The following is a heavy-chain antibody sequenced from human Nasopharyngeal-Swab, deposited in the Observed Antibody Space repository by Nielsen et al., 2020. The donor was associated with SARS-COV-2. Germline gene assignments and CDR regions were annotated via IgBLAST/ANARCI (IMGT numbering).Heavy chain of an antibody. J-gene: IGHJ6*02. CDR1: GFTFSSYS. CDR3: ARGVEVGVPYYYYGMDV. CDR2: ISSSSSYI. Sequence: GESLKISCAASGFTFSSYSMNWVRQTPGKGLEWVSSISSSSSYIYYADSVKGRFTISRDNAKKSLYLQMNSLRAEDTAVYYCARGVEVGVPYYYYGMDVWGQGTTVTVSS. D-gene: IGHD3-3*01. V-gene: IGHV3-21*01.